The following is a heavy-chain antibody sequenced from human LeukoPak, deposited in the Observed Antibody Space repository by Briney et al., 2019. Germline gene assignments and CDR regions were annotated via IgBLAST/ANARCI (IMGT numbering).Heavy chain of an antibody. J-gene: IGHJ6*02. CDR1: GFTVSSNY. V-gene: IGHV3-53*04. CDR3: ARDRLLDKRRHESPGTWNYYYYGMDV. CDR2: IYSGGST. Sequence: QSGGSLRLSCAASGFTVSSNYMSWVRQAPGKGLEWVSVIYSGGSTYYADSVKGRFTISRHNSKNTLYLQMNSLRAEDTAVYYCARDRLLDKRRHESPGTWNYYYYGMDVWGQGTTVTVSS. D-gene: IGHD1-1*01.